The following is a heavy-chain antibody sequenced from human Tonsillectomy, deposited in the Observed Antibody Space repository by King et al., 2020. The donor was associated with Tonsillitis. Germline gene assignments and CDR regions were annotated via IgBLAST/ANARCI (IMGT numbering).Heavy chain of an antibody. CDR3: AQTKKAGYSTPTLYYYGMDV. Sequence: VQLVESGGGVVQPGRSLRLSCAASGFTFSSYAMHWVRQAPGKGLEWVAVISYDGSNKYYADSVKGRFTISRDNSKNTLYLQMNSLRAEDTAVYYCAQTKKAGYSTPTLYYYGMDVWGQGTTVTVSS. D-gene: IGHD6-13*01. J-gene: IGHJ6*02. CDR1: GFTFSSYA. V-gene: IGHV3-30*04. CDR2: ISYDGSNK.